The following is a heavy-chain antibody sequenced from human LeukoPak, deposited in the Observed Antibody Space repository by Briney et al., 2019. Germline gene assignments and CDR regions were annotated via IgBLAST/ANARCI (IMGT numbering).Heavy chain of an antibody. CDR1: GGSISSSSYY. Sequence: SETLSLTCTVSGGSISSSSYYWGWIRQPPGKGPEWIGSIYYSGSTYHNPSLKSRVTISVDTSKNQFSLRLSSVTAADTAVYYCARLPTVTFFDYWGQGTLVTVSS. J-gene: IGHJ4*02. D-gene: IGHD4-17*01. V-gene: IGHV4-39*01. CDR2: IYYSGST. CDR3: ARLPTVTFFDY.